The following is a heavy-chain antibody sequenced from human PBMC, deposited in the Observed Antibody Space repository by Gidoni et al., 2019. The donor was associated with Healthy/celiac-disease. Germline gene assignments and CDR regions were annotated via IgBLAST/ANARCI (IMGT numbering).Heavy chain of an antibody. D-gene: IGHD5-12*01. V-gene: IGHV1-46*01. CDR3: ARDFRPSEMATMARGFDP. CDR1: GYTFTSYY. J-gene: IGHJ5*02. Sequence: QVQLVQSGAEVKKPGASVKVSCKASGYTFTSYYMHWVRQAPGQGLEWMGIINPSGGSTSYAQKFQGRVTMTRDTSTSTVYMELSSLRSEDTAVYYCARDFRPSEMATMARGFDPWGQGTLVTVSS. CDR2: INPSGGST.